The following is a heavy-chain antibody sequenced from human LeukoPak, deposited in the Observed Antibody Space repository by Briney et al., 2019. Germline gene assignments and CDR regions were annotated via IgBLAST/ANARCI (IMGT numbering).Heavy chain of an antibody. CDR1: GGSTTSYY. Sequence: TSETLSLTFTFYGGSTTSYYWVWIRQPAGKGLEWIGRIYTSGIIYYKPSLKSRVTMSIDTSKNQFSLKLSSVTAADTAVYYCARGSDSWHYLDHWGQGTLVTVSS. CDR3: ARGSDSWHYLDH. D-gene: IGHD2-15*01. CDR2: IYTSGII. J-gene: IGHJ4*02. V-gene: IGHV4-4*07.